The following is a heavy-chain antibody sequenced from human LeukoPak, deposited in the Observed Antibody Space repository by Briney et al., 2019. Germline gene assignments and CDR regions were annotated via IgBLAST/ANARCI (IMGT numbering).Heavy chain of an antibody. J-gene: IGHJ4*02. V-gene: IGHV5-51*01. CDR3: AREDGSSWSRRHYFDY. Sequence: GESLKISCKGSGYSFTSYWIGWVRQMPGKGLEWMGIIYPGDSDTRYSPSFQGQVTISADKSISTAYLQWSSLKASDTAMYYCAREDGSSWSRRHYFDYWGQGTLVTVSS. CDR2: IYPGDSDT. CDR1: GYSFTSYW. D-gene: IGHD6-13*01.